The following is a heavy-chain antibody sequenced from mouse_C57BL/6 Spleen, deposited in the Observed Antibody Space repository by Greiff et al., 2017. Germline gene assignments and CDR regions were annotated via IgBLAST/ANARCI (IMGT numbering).Heavy chain of an antibody. CDR3: ARPGYGRYFDY. CDR2: ISSGSSTI. V-gene: IGHV5-17*01. J-gene: IGHJ2*01. D-gene: IGHD1-1*01. Sequence: EVKLEESGGGLVKPGGSLKLSCAASGFTFSDYGMHWVRQAPEKGLEWVAYISSGSSTIYYADTVKGRFTISRDNAKNTLFLQMTSLRSEDTAMYYCARPGYGRYFDYWGQGTTLTVSS. CDR1: GFTFSDYG.